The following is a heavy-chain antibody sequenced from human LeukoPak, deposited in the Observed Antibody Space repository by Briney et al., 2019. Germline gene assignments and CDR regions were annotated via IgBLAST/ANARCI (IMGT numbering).Heavy chain of an antibody. Sequence: GGSLRLSSAASGFTSSYNWMPWVRQAPGTGLVWLSRISRDGRTTHYADSVKGRFPISRDSAKNTLFLQMNDLRAEDTAVYYCLGYYSGSPNWGQGTLVTVS. J-gene: IGHJ4*02. V-gene: IGHV3-74*01. CDR2: ISRDGRTT. CDR1: GFTSSYNW. D-gene: IGHD3-10*01. CDR3: LGYYSGSPN.